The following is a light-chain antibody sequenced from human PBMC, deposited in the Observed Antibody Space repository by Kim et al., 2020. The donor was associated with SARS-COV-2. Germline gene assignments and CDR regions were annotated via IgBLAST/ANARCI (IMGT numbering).Light chain of an antibody. CDR3: LLSYSGFYVV. V-gene: IGLV7-46*01. CDR1: TGAVTSGHY. Sequence: QAVVTQEPSLTVSPGGTVTLTCGSSTGAVTSGHYPYWFQQKPGQAPRTLIYDTSNKHSWTPARFSGSLLGGKAALTLSGAQPEDEAEYYCLLSYSGFYVVFGGGTQLTV. CDR2: DTS. J-gene: IGLJ2*01.